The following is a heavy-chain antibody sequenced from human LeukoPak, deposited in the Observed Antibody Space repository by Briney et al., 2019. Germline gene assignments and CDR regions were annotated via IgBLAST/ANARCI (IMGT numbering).Heavy chain of an antibody. Sequence: SETLSLTCTVSVGSMSGYYWSWIRQPPGKGLEWIGYIHYSGGTNYVPSLKSRVSMSVDTSKRQFSLKLSSVTAADTAVYYCARHDTNPTGDAFDIWGQGTMVIVSS. J-gene: IGHJ3*02. CDR1: VGSMSGYY. D-gene: IGHD1-1*01. CDR3: ARHDTNPTGDAFDI. CDR2: IHYSGGT. V-gene: IGHV4-59*08.